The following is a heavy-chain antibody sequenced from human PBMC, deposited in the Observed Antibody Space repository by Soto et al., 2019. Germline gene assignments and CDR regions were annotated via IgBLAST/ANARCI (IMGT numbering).Heavy chain of an antibody. Sequence: EVQLLESGGGLVQPGGSLRLSGAASGFTFSSYAMRWVRQAPGKGLEWVSAISGRGGSTYYAASVKGRFTISRDTSKNTLYLQMNSLRAEDTAVYYCAKTLYYYDSSGYQWGQGTLVTVSS. V-gene: IGHV3-23*01. CDR3: AKTLYYYDSSGYQ. D-gene: IGHD3-22*01. J-gene: IGHJ4*02. CDR2: ISGRGGST. CDR1: GFTFSSYA.